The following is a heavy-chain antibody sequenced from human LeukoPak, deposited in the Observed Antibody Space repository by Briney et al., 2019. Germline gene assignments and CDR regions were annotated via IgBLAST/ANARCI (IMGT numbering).Heavy chain of an antibody. CDR1: GYTFTSYD. CDR2: MNPNSGNT. D-gene: IGHD6-13*01. CDR3: ARGSSGSRSSWYYFDY. V-gene: IGHV1-8*03. Sequence: ASVKVSCKASGYTFTSYDINWVRQATGQGLEWMGWMNPNSGNTGYAQKFQGRVTITRNTSISTAYMELSSLRSEDTAVYYCARGSSGSRSSWYYFDYWGQGTLVTVSS. J-gene: IGHJ4*02.